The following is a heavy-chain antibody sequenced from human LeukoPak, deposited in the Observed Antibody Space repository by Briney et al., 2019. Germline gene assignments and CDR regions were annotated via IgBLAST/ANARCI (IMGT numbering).Heavy chain of an antibody. J-gene: IGHJ6*03. CDR1: GGSISSYY. Sequence: TSETLSLTCTVSGGSISSYYWSWIRQPPGKGLEWIGYIYSSGSSNYDPSLMSRVTISLDTSKNQFSLRLSSVTAADTAVYYCARLYPGYYYYMDVWGKGPRSPSP. D-gene: IGHD2/OR15-2a*01. CDR2: IYSSGSS. V-gene: IGHV4-4*09. CDR3: ARLYPGYYYYMDV.